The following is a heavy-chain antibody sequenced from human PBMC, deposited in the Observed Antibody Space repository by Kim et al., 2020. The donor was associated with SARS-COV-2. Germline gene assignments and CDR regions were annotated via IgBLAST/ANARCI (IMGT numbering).Heavy chain of an antibody. V-gene: IGHV3-74*01. CDR1: GFTFSSYW. CDR2: INSDGSST. Sequence: GGSLRLSCAASGFTFSSYWMHWVRQAPGKGLVWVSRINSDGSSTSYADSVKGRFTISRDNAKNTLYLQMNSLRAEDTAVYYCARHVQGELLIDYWGQGTLVPVSS. D-gene: IGHD3-16*01. J-gene: IGHJ4*02. CDR3: ARHVQGELLIDY.